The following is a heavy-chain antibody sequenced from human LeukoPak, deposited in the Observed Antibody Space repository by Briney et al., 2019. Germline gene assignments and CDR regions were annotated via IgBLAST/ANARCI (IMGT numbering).Heavy chain of an antibody. Sequence: GGSLRLSCAASRFTLSNYWMSWVRQAPGKGLEWVANIKQDGSETYYVDSVKGRFTISRDSAKNTAYLQMNSLGAEDTAVYYCARPQHGDLYAFDIWGHGTMVTVSS. CDR1: RFTLSNYW. CDR3: ARPQHGDLYAFDI. D-gene: IGHD4-17*01. J-gene: IGHJ3*02. CDR2: IKQDGSET. V-gene: IGHV3-7*01.